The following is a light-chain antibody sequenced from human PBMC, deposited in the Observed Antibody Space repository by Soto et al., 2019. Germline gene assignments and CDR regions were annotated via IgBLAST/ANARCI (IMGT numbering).Light chain of an antibody. V-gene: IGKV1-39*01. CDR1: QSISTY. CDR3: QESYSTPYT. Sequence: DIQMTQSPSSLSASLGDRGTITCRASQSISTYLNWYQQKPGKAPKLLIYAASSLQSGVPSRFSGSGSGTDFTLTISSLQPKDFATYFCQESYSTPYTFGLGTKVDIK. CDR2: AAS. J-gene: IGKJ2*01.